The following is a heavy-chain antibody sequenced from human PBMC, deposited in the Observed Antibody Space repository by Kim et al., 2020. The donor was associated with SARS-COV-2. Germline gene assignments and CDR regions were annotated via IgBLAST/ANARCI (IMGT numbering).Heavy chain of an antibody. CDR3: VRDLTVTTVGDYFDP. CDR1: GYTFSVFY. J-gene: IGHJ5*02. V-gene: IGHV1-2*06. Sequence: ASVKVSCKASGYTFSVFYLHWVRQAPGQGLEWIGRINPVSGDTHYADKFQGRVTMTKDTSIKTAYMEVSGLRFDDTAIYYCVRDLTVTTVGDYFDPWGQGTLVTVSS. CDR2: INPVSGDT. D-gene: IGHD4-4*01.